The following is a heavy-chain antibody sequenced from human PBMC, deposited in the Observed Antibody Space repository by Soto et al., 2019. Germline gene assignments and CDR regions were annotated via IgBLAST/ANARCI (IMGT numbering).Heavy chain of an antibody. CDR3: ARALSGYEFFFDY. CDR2: IYYSGST. V-gene: IGHV4-59*01. Sequence: SETLSLTCTVSGGSISSYYWSWIRQPPGKGLEWIGYIYYSGSTNYNPSLKSRVTISVDTSKNQFSLKLSSVTAADTAVYYCARALSGYEFFFDYWGQGTLVTVSS. J-gene: IGHJ4*02. D-gene: IGHD5-12*01. CDR1: GGSISSYY.